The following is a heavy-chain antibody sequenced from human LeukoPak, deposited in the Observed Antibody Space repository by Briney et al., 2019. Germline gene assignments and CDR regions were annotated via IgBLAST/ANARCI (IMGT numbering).Heavy chain of an antibody. CDR1: GFTFSSYR. V-gene: IGHV3-21*01. CDR3: ARVECGGHCYSSFDY. Sequence: GGSLRLSRAASGFTFSSYRMHWVRQAPGKGLEWVSSIYTSSSYIYYADSVKGRFTISRDNAKNSLFLQMNSLRAEDTAVYYRARVECGGHCYSSFDYWGQGTLVTVSS. J-gene: IGHJ4*02. CDR2: IYTSSSYI. D-gene: IGHD2-21*02.